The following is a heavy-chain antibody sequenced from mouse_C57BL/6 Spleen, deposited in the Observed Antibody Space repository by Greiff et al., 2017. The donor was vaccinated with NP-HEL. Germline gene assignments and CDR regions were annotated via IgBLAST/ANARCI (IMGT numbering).Heavy chain of an antibody. CDR2: IDPEDGDT. V-gene: IGHV14-1*01. J-gene: IGHJ4*01. CDR3: TTRDYDYEGSAMDY. CDR1: GFNITDYY. D-gene: IGHD2-4*01. Sequence: EVQLQQSGAELVRPGASVKLSCTASGFNITDYYMHWVKQRPEQGLEWIGRIDPEDGDTEYAPKFQGKATMTADTSSNTAYLQLSSLTSEDTAVDYCTTRDYDYEGSAMDYWGQGTSVTVSS.